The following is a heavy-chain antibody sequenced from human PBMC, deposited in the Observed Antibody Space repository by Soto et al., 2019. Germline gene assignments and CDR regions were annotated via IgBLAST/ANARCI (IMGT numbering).Heavy chain of an antibody. CDR1: GVSISSYY. Sequence: PSETLSLTCSVSGVSISSYYWSWIRQPPGKGLEWIGYIYYSGITDSNPSLKSRVTISVDTSKNQFSLRLTSVTPADTAIYYCARVYDFWSGYYWFDPWGQGTLVTVSS. CDR3: ARVYDFWSGYYWFDP. CDR2: IYYSGIT. J-gene: IGHJ5*02. V-gene: IGHV4-59*01. D-gene: IGHD3-3*01.